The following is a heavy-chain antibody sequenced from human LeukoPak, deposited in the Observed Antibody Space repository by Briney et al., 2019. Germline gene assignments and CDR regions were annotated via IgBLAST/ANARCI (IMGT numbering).Heavy chain of an antibody. CDR3: ARVWLDYYDSSGLPDY. V-gene: IGHV3-30-3*01. CDR1: GFTFSSYA. J-gene: IGHJ4*02. D-gene: IGHD3-22*01. CDR2: ISYDGSNK. Sequence: PGGSLRLSCAASGFTFSSYAMHWVRQASGKGLEWVAVISYDGSNKYYADSVKGRFTISRDNSKNTLYLQMNSLRAEDTSVYYCARVWLDYYDSSGLPDYWGQGTLVTVSS.